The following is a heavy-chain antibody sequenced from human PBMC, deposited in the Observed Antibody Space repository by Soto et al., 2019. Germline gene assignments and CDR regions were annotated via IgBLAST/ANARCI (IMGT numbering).Heavy chain of an antibody. V-gene: IGHV4-59*01. CDR2: IYYSGST. CDR1: GGSISSYY. D-gene: IGHD6-13*01. J-gene: IGHJ5*02. Sequence: PSETLCVTCTVSGGSISSYYWSWIRQPPGKGLEWIGYIYYSGSTNYNPSLKSRVTISVDTSKNQFSLKLSSVTAADTAVYYCARHYSSSLKWFDPWGQGTLVTVSS. CDR3: ARHYSSSLKWFDP.